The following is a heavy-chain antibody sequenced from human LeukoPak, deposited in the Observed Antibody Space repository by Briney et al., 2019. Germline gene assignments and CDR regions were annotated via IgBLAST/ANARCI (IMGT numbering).Heavy chain of an antibody. D-gene: IGHD2-2*01. CDR1: GYTFTGYY. J-gene: IGHJ5*02. V-gene: IGHV1-2*02. Sequence: ASVKVSCKASGYTFTGYYMHWVRQAPGQGLEWMGWINPNSGGTNYAQKFQGRVTMTRDTSISTAYMELSRLGSDDTAVYYCARDTEGYCSSTSCLDQYGFDPWGQGTLVTVSS. CDR2: INPNSGGT. CDR3: ARDTEGYCSSTSCLDQYGFDP.